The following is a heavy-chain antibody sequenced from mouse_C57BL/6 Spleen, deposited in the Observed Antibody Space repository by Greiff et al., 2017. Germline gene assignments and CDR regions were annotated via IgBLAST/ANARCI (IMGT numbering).Heavy chain of an antibody. V-gene: IGHV1-64*01. Sequence: VQLQQPGAELVKPGASVKLSCKASGYTFTSYWMHWVKQRPGQGLEWIGMIHPNSGSTNYNEKFKSKATLPVDKSSSTAYMQLSSLTSEDSAVYYWAGEGGEGYYYGSSGFAYWGQGTLVTVSA. CDR2: IHPNSGST. J-gene: IGHJ3*01. D-gene: IGHD1-1*01. CDR3: AGEGGEGYYYGSSGFAY. CDR1: GYTFTSYW.